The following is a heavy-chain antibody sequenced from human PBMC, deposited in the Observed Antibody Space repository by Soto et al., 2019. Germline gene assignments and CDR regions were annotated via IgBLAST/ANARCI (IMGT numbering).Heavy chain of an antibody. CDR2: ISGRSVST. CDR1: GFTFSASA. V-gene: IGHV3-23*01. Sequence: GGSLRLSCAASGFTFSASAMSWVRQAPGKGLEWVSAISGRSVSTYYADSVKGRFTISRDNSKNTLYLQMNSIRAEDTAVYYCAKRPDRYSGSDQNYFESWGRGTLVTVSS. D-gene: IGHD5-12*01. CDR3: AKRPDRYSGSDQNYFES. J-gene: IGHJ4*02.